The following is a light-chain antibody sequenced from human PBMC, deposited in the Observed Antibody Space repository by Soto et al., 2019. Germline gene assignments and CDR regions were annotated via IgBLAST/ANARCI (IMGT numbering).Light chain of an antibody. V-gene: IGLV4-60*03. Sequence: QAVLTQSSSASASLGSSVKLTCTLSSGHSSYIIAWHQQQPGKAPRYLMKLEGSGSYNKGSGVPDRFSGSSSGADRYLTISNLQSEDEADYYCETWDSNTHMGVFGGGTKVTVL. CDR3: ETWDSNTHMGV. J-gene: IGLJ2*01. CDR2: LEGSGSY. CDR1: SGHSSYI.